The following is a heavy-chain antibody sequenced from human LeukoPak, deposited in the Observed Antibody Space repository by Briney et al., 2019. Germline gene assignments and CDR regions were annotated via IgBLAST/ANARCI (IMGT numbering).Heavy chain of an antibody. CDR3: AKDQTFYLGSGSYSNWFDP. V-gene: IGHV3-23*01. CDR2: ISGSCAST. Sequence: GGSLRLSCAASGFTFSTYAMSWVRQAPGKGLEWVSTISGSCASTYYADSVKGRFTISRDNSKSTLYLQMNSLRGEDTAVYYCAKDQTFYLGSGSYSNWFDPWGQGTLVTVSS. CDR1: GFTFSTYA. D-gene: IGHD3-10*01. J-gene: IGHJ5*02.